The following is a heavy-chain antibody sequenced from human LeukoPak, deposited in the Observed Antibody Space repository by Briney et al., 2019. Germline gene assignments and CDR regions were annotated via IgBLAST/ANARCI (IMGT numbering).Heavy chain of an antibody. CDR2: INPNSGGT. J-gene: IGHJ6*02. V-gene: IGHV1-2*02. CDR1: GYTFTGYY. D-gene: IGHD5-24*01. CDR3: ARGDSDYYYYGMGV. Sequence: ASVKVSCKASGYTFTGYYMHWVRQAPGQGLECMGWINPNSGGTNYAQKFQGRVTMTRDTSISTAYMELSSLRSDDTAVYYCARGDSDYYYYGMGVWGQGTTVTVSS.